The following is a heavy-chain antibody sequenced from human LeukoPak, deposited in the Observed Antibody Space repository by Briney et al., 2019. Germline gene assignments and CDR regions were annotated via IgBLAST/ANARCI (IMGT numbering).Heavy chain of an antibody. CDR1: GGSISSGGYS. J-gene: IGHJ2*01. V-gene: IGHV4-30-2*01. CDR2: IYHSGST. Sequence: SQTLSLTCAVSGGSISSGGYSWSWIRQPPGKGLEWIGYIYHSGSTYYNPSLKSRVTISVDRSKNQFSLKLSSVTAADTAVYYCARRKDYYDSSGYTYWYFDLRGRGTLVTVSS. CDR3: ARRKDYYDSSGYTYWYFDL. D-gene: IGHD3-22*01.